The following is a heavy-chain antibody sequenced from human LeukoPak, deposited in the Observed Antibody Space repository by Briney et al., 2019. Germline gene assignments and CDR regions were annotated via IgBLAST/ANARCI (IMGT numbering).Heavy chain of an antibody. J-gene: IGHJ6*02. V-gene: IGHV4-34*01. Sequence: SETLSLTCAVYGGSFSGYYWSWIRQPPGKGLEWIGETNHSGSTNYNPSLKSRVTISVDTSKNQFSLKLSSVTAADTAVYYCARGDYGDPPGYYYYGMDVWGQGTTVTVSS. CDR2: TNHSGST. CDR1: GGSFSGYY. CDR3: ARGDYGDPPGYYYYGMDV. D-gene: IGHD4-17*01.